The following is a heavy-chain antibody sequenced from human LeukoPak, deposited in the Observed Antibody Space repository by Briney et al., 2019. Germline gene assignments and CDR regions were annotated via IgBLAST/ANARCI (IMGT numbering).Heavy chain of an antibody. V-gene: IGHV3-23*01. CDR1: GFTFSSYA. J-gene: IGHJ4*02. D-gene: IGHD3-3*01. CDR2: ISGSGGST. Sequence: GGSLRLSCAASGFTFSSYAMSWVRQAPGKGLEWVSAISGSGGSTYYADSVKGRFTISRDNSKNTLYLQMNSLRAEDTAVYYCAKLITIFGVVTPYYFDYWGQGTLVTVSS. CDR3: AKLITIFGVVTPYYFDY.